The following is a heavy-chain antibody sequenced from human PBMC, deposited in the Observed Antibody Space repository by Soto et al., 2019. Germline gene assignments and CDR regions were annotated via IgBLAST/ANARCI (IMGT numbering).Heavy chain of an antibody. V-gene: IGHV3-7*01. D-gene: IGHD4-17*01. CDR2: IKQDGSEK. CDR1: GFTFSSYW. Sequence: GGSLRLSCAASGFTFSSYWMSWVRQAPGKGLEWVANIKQDGSEKYYVDSVKGRFTISRDNAKNSLYLQMNSLRAEDTAVYYCARDARTGPYGDAFDIWGQGTMVTVSS. CDR3: ARDARTGPYGDAFDI. J-gene: IGHJ3*02.